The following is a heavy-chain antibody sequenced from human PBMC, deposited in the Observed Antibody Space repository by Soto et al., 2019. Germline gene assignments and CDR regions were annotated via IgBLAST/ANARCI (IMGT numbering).Heavy chain of an antibody. CDR2: IIPILGIA. CDR3: ARGGGGDIVVVPAAIEGDAFDI. CDR1: GGTFSSYT. Sequence: QVQLVQSGAEVKKPGSSVKVSCKASGGTFSSYTISWVRQAPGQGLEWMGRIIPILGIANYAQKFQGRVTIPPDKSTSTANRGLGSRGSEDKAVYYWARGGGGDIVVVPAAIEGDAFDIWGQGTMVTVSS. V-gene: IGHV1-69*02. J-gene: IGHJ3*02. D-gene: IGHD2-2*02.